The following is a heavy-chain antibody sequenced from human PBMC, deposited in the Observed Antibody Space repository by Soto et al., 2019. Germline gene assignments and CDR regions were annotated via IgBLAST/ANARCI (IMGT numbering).Heavy chain of an antibody. J-gene: IGHJ5*02. D-gene: IGHD2-15*01. CDR2: FSSYNGDA. CDR1: GYTFSNYG. V-gene: IGHV1-18*01. CDR3: ARGAECRGYCLKKFTWLDP. Sequence: QVQLVQSGVEVKRPGASVKVSCKASGYTFSNYGISWVRQAPGQGLEWMGWFSSYNGDARYAQNLQGRVTMTTDTSTSTAYMELWSLRSDDTAVYYCARGAECRGYCLKKFTWLDPWGQGTLVTVSS.